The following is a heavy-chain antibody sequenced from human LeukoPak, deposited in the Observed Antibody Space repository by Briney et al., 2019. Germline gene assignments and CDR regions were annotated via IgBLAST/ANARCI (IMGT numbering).Heavy chain of an antibody. CDR1: GFTFSTYA. V-gene: IGHV3-23*01. J-gene: IGHJ4*02. CDR3: AKDHPSGYYFDY. Sequence: GGSLRLSCAASGFTFSTYAMSWVRQAPGRGLVWVSAISGSGGSTFNADSVKGRFTISRDNSKNTLFLQMNSLRAEDTAIYYCAKDHPSGYYFDYWGQGTLVTVSS. CDR2: ISGSGGST. D-gene: IGHD1-14*01.